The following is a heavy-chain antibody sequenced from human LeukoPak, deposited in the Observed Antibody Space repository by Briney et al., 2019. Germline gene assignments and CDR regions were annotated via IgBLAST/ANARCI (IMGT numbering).Heavy chain of an antibody. CDR3: AKRRVVGITRDGFDI. V-gene: IGHV3-23*01. J-gene: IGHJ3*02. CDR2: ISDDATRT. CDR1: GFIFSTYA. D-gene: IGHD1-26*01. Sequence: GGSLRLSCEGSGFIFSTYAMKWVRQAPGKGLEWVSAISDDATRTYYADSVMGRFTISRDNSKNTLYLQMNSLTAEDTAIYYCAKRRVVGITRDGFDIWGQGTMVTVSS.